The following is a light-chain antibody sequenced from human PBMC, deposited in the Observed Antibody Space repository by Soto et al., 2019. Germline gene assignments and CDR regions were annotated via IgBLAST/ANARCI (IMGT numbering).Light chain of an antibody. CDR3: VQRTTWPWT. CDR1: QSVSSH. CDR2: DAS. J-gene: IGKJ1*01. V-gene: IGKV3-11*01. Sequence: EIVLTQSPGTLSLSTGERATLSCRVSQSVSSHLAWYQQKPGQAPRLLIYDASNRATGIPARFSGSGSGTDFTLTISSLEPEDFAVYHCVQRTTWPWTCGQGSKVEIK.